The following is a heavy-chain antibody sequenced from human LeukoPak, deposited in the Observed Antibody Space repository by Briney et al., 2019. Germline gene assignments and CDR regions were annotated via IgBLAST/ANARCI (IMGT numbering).Heavy chain of an antibody. CDR2: ISVSGDST. D-gene: IGHD2-2*01. Sequence: GGSLRLSCAASGFTFASYVMSWVRQAPGKGLEWVSTISVSGDSTYYTDSVKGRFTISRDNSKNTLYLQMNSLRAEDTAVYFCARGKYCGSTSCYFMDYWFDPWGQGTLVTVSS. V-gene: IGHV3-23*01. CDR3: ARGKYCGSTSCYFMDYWFDP. J-gene: IGHJ5*02. CDR1: GFTFASYV.